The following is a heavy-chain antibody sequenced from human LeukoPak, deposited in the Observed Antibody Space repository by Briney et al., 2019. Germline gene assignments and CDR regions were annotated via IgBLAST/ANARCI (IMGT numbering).Heavy chain of an antibody. J-gene: IGHJ5*02. CDR3: ARGPRNDP. CDR1: GYPFTTWE. CDR2: VHPNSGDT. D-gene: IGHD1-14*01. Sequence: GASVKVSCKTSGYPFTTWEINWVRQAAGQGLEWMGWVHPNSGDTDYAQRFQGRVTMTRDTSTSTVYMELRGLRYVDTAVYFCARGPRNDPWGQGTLDTVSS. V-gene: IGHV1-8*01.